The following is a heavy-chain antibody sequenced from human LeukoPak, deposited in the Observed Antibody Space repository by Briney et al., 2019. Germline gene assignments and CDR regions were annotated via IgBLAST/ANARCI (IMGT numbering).Heavy chain of an antibody. CDR2: MNPNSGNT. CDR1: GCTFTSYD. J-gene: IGHJ4*02. CDR3: ARGDDSSGYYGY. Sequence: ASVKVSCKASGCTFTSYDINWVRQATGQGLEWMGWMNPNSGNTGHAQKFQGRVTMTRNTSISTAYMELSSLRSEDTAVYYCARGDDSSGYYGYWGQGTLVTVSS. V-gene: IGHV1-8*01. D-gene: IGHD3-22*01.